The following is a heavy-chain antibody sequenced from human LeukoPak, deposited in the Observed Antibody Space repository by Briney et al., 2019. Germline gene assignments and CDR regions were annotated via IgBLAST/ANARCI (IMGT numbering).Heavy chain of an antibody. J-gene: IGHJ4*02. Sequence: ASVKVSCKASGYTFTGYYMHWVRQAPGQGLEWMGWINPNSGGTNYAQKFQGRVTMTRDTSISTAYMELSRLRSDDTAVYSCARDQRWLRQGFDYWGQGTLVTVSS. CDR1: GYTFTGYY. CDR2: INPNSGGT. D-gene: IGHD5-24*01. CDR3: ARDQRWLRQGFDY. V-gene: IGHV1-2*02.